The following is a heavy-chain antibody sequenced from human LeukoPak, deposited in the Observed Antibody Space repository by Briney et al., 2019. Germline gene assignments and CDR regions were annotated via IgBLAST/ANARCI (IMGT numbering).Heavy chain of an antibody. D-gene: IGHD5-18*01. Sequence: GGSLRLSCAASGFTFSSYSMNWVRQAPGKGLEWVSSISSSSSYIYYADPVKGRFTISRDNAKNSLYLQMNSLRAEDTAVYYCARDHDVDTAMVYFYRGQGTLVTVSS. V-gene: IGHV3-21*01. CDR1: GFTFSSYS. J-gene: IGHJ4*02. CDR2: ISSSSSYI. CDR3: ARDHDVDTAMVYFY.